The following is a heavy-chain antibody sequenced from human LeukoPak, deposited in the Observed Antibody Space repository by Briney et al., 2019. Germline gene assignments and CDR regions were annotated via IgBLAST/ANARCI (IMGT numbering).Heavy chain of an antibody. CDR3: ATDYGDGSGSDY. CDR2: FDPEDGET. Sequence: ASVKVPCKVSGYTLTELSMHWVRQAPGKGLEWMGGFDPEDGETIYAQKFQGRVTMTEDTSTDTAYMELSSLRSEDTAVYYCATDYGDGSGSDYWGQGTLVTVSS. V-gene: IGHV1-24*01. CDR1: GYTLTELS. J-gene: IGHJ4*02. D-gene: IGHD3-10*01.